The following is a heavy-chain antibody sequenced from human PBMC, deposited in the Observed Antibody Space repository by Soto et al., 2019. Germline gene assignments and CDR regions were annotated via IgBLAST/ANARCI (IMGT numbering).Heavy chain of an antibody. CDR1: GYTFTSYG. CDR3: ARDFPLAARPHYDY. V-gene: IGHV1-18*04. D-gene: IGHD6-6*01. Sequence: GASVKVSCKASGYTFTSYGISWVRQAPGQGLEWMGWISAYNGNTNYAQKLQGRVTMTTDTSTSTAYMELRSLRSDDTAVYYCARDFPLAARPHYDYWGQGTRVTVPQ. J-gene: IGHJ4*02. CDR2: ISAYNGNT.